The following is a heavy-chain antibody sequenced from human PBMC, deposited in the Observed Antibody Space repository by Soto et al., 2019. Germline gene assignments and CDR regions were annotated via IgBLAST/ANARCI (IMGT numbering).Heavy chain of an antibody. V-gene: IGHV1-46*01. D-gene: IGHD6-6*01. CDR1: GYTITSYY. CDR2: INPSGGST. Sequence: QVQLVQSGAEVKQPRASVKVSCKASGYTITSYYMHWVRQAPGQGLEWMGIINPSGGSTSYAQKFQGRVTMTRDTSTNTVYMELSSLRSEDTAVYYCATARGYSSSSDYYYYYGMDVWGQGTTVTVSS. CDR3: ATARGYSSSSDYYYYYGMDV. J-gene: IGHJ6*02.